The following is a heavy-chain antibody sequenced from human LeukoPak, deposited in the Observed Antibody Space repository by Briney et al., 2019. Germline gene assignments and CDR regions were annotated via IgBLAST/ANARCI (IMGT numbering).Heavy chain of an antibody. CDR3: ARTPRSLTGYPYFDY. CDR2: INHSGST. J-gene: IGHJ4*02. Sequence: SETLSLTCAVYGGSFSGYYWSWIRQPPGKGLEWIGEINHSGSTNYNPSLKSRVTISVDTSKNQFSLKLSSVTAADTAVYYCARTPRSLTGYPYFDYWGQGTLVTVSS. V-gene: IGHV4-34*01. D-gene: IGHD3-9*01. CDR1: GGSFSGYY.